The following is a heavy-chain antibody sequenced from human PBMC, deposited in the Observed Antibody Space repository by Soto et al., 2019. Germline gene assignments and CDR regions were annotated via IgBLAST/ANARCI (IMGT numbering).Heavy chain of an antibody. V-gene: IGHV1-18*01. Sequence: QVQLVQSGAEVKKPGASVKVSCKASGYTFTSFGISWVRQAPGQGLEWMGWIRDYNGNTDYAQKFQGRVTMPTDTSTNTVYMELRSLRSDDTAMYYCARDRSSSDYWGQGTLVTVSS. CDR2: IRDYNGNT. CDR1: GYTFTSFG. J-gene: IGHJ4*02. CDR3: ARDRSSSDY.